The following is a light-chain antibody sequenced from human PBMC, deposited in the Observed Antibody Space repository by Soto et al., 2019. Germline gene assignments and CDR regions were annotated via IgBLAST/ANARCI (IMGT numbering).Light chain of an antibody. CDR1: QVIASSY. CDR3: QQYGSSPPWT. Sequence: EIVLTKSPATLSGSRGARATLSCRASQVIASSYLAWYQQKPGQAPRLLVYGASSRATGIPDRFSGSGSGTDFTLTISRLDPEDFAVYYCQQYGSSPPWTFGQGTKVDI. V-gene: IGKV3-20*01. J-gene: IGKJ1*01. CDR2: GAS.